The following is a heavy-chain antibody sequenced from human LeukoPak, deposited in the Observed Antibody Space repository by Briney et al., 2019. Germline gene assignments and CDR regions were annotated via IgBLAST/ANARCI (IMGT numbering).Heavy chain of an antibody. D-gene: IGHD2-21*02. CDR1: GGSISSSSYY. CDR3: AGFTYCGGDCYSSVDY. CDR2: LYYSGST. Sequence: SETLSLTCTVSGGSISSSSYYWGWIRQPPGKGLEWIVSLYYSGSTYYNPSLKSRVTISVDTSKNQFSLKLSSVTAADTAVYYCAGFTYCGGDCYSSVDYWGQGTLVTVSS. J-gene: IGHJ4*02. V-gene: IGHV4-39*07.